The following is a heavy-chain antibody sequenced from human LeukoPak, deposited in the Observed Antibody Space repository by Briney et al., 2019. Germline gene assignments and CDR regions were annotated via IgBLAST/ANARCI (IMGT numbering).Heavy chain of an antibody. CDR2: INHSGST. Sequence: SETLSLTCAVYGGSFSGYYWSWIRQPPGKGLEWIGEINHSGSTNYNPSLKSRVTISVDTSKNQFSLKLSSVTAADTAVYYCARASLGLDGYCSSTSCYSVFDYWGQGTLVTVSS. J-gene: IGHJ4*02. D-gene: IGHD2-2*03. CDR3: ARASLGLDGYCSSTSCYSVFDY. CDR1: GGSFSGYY. V-gene: IGHV4-34*01.